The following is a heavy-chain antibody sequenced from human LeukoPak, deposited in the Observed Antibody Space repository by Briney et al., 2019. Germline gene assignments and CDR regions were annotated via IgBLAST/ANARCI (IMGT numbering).Heavy chain of an antibody. CDR3: AKEVEQLVLTTFDY. CDR1: GFTFSSYE. CDR2: ISSSGSTI. Sequence: GGSLRLSCAASGFTFSSYEMNWVRQAPGKGLEWVSYISSSGSTIYYADSVKGRFTISRDNAKNTLYLQMNSLRAEDTAVYYCAKEVEQLVLTTFDYWGQGTLVTVSS. V-gene: IGHV3-48*03. J-gene: IGHJ4*02. D-gene: IGHD6-6*01.